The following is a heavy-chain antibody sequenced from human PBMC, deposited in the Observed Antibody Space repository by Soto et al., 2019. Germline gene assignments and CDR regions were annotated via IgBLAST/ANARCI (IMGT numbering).Heavy chain of an antibody. D-gene: IGHD7-27*01. V-gene: IGHV3-21*01. Sequence: GGSLRLSCAASGFTFSSYSMNWVRQAPGKGLEWVSSISSSSSYIYYADSVKGRFTISRDNAKNSLYLQMNSLRAEDTAVYYCARVFQEITGVPYGMDVWGQGTTVTVSS. CDR3: ARVFQEITGVPYGMDV. J-gene: IGHJ6*02. CDR1: GFTFSSYS. CDR2: ISSSSSYI.